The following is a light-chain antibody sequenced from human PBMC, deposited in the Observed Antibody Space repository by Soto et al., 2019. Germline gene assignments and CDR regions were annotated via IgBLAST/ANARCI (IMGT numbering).Light chain of an antibody. CDR3: QSFDSSLRAYV. CDR2: NNL. J-gene: IGLJ1*01. Sequence: QSVLPQPPSVPGAPGQRVTISCTGSSSNFGAGYEVHWYKQLPGAAPTLVIFNNLNRPSGVPERFSGSKSGTSAYLVISGLQAEDVAEYYFQSFDSSLRAYVFGSGTKVTVL. CDR1: SSNFGAGYE. V-gene: IGLV1-40*01.